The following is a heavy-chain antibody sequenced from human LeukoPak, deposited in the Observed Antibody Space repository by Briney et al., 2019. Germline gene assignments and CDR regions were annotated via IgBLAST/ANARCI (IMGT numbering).Heavy chain of an antibody. CDR3: ARSYYYDYRQIDY. Sequence: SETLSLTCTVSGDSISTSSTYWGCIRQPPGKGLEWLGSIYYSGSTYYNPSLKSRVTISVDTSKNQFSLNLYSVTAADTAVFYCARSYYYDYRQIDYWGQGTLVTVSS. J-gene: IGHJ4*02. D-gene: IGHD3-22*01. CDR2: IYYSGST. V-gene: IGHV4-39*01. CDR1: GDSISTSSTY.